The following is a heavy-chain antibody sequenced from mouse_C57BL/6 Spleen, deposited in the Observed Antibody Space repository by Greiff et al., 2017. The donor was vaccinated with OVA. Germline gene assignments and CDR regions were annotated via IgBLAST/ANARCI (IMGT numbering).Heavy chain of an antibody. CDR1: GYTFTSYW. CDR2: IHPNSGST. CDR3: AKDEYYGSSYVWYFDV. V-gene: IGHV1-64*01. D-gene: IGHD1-1*01. Sequence: VQLQQPGAELVKPGASVKLSCKASGYTFTSYWMHWVKQRPGQGLEWIGMIHPNSGSTNYNEKFKSKATLTVDKSSSTAYMQLSSLTSEDSAVYYGAKDEYYGSSYVWYFDVWGTGTTVTVSS. J-gene: IGHJ1*03.